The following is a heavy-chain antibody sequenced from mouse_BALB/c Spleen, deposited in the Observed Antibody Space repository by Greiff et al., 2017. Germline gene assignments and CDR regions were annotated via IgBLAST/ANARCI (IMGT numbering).Heavy chain of an antibody. J-gene: IGHJ3*01. V-gene: IGHV5-12-2*01. D-gene: IGHD1-2*01. CDR3: ARGDGYGFAY. CDR2: ISNGGGST. Sequence: EVKLMESGGGLVQPGGSLKLSCAASGFTFSSYTMSWVRQTPEKRLEWVAYISNGGGSTYYPDTVKGRFTISRDNAKNTLYLQMSSLKSEDTAMYYCARGDGYGFAYWGQGTLVTVSA. CDR1: GFTFSSYT.